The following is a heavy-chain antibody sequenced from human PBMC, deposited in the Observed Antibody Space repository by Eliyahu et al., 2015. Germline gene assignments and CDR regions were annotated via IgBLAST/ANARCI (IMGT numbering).Heavy chain of an antibody. V-gene: IGHV2-70*15. CDR1: GFSLSTSGMC. J-gene: IGHJ6*02. D-gene: IGHD3-10*01. Sequence: QVTLRESGPALVKPTQTLTLTCTFSGFSLSTSGMCVSWIRQPPGKALEWLARIDWDDDKYYSTSLKTRLTISKDTSKNQVVLTMTNMDPVDTATYYCARSMVRGVRNYYGMDVWGQGTTVTVSS. CDR2: IDWDDDK. CDR3: ARSMVRGVRNYYGMDV.